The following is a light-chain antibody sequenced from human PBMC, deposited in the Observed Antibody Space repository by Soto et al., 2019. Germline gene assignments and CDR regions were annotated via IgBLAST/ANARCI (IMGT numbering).Light chain of an antibody. CDR1: SSNIGAGHD. V-gene: IGLV1-40*01. CDR2: GTT. J-gene: IGLJ1*01. Sequence: QSVLTQPPSVSGAPGQRVTISCTGSSSNIGAGHDVHWYQQLPGTAPKLVMYGTTNRPSGVPDRFSGSKSGTSASLAITGLQAEDEADYYCQSYDGTLSGSFVFGIGTKVTV. CDR3: QSYDGTLSGSFV.